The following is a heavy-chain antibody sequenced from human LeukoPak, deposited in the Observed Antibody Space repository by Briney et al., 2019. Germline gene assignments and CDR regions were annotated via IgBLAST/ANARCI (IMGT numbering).Heavy chain of an antibody. J-gene: IGHJ3*02. CDR2: IRPIGTTM. D-gene: IGHD2-2*03. CDR3: ARGGYCTTALCYAMNAFDI. Sequence: GGSLRLSCAASGFNFHSHEMNWVRQAPGKVLEFISYIRPIGTTMYYADSVKGRFTISRDNAKNSLYLQMNSLRAEDTAVYYCARGGYCTTALCYAMNAFDIWGQGTMVTVSS. V-gene: IGHV3-48*03. CDR1: GFNFHSHE.